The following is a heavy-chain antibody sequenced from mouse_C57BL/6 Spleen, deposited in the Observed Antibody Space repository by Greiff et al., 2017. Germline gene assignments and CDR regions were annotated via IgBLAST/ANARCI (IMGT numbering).Heavy chain of an antibody. CDR2: INPSSGYT. Sequence: VQLQESGAELARPGASVKLSCKASGYTFTSYTMHWVKQRPGQGLEWIGYINPSSGYTKYNQKFKDKATLTADKSSSTAYMQLSSLTSEDSAVYYCAREEITTVVAPFAYWGQGTLVTVSA. D-gene: IGHD1-1*01. CDR1: GYTFTSYT. CDR3: AREEITTVVAPFAY. V-gene: IGHV1-4*01. J-gene: IGHJ3*01.